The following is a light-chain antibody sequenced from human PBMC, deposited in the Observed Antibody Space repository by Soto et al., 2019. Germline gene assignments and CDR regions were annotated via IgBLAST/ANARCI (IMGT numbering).Light chain of an antibody. CDR2: EVN. CDR1: SSDVGGYKY. V-gene: IGLV2-8*01. J-gene: IGLJ1*01. CDR3: SSYAGINNLGV. Sequence: HSALTQPPSASGSPGQSVTISCTGTSSDVGGYKYVSWYQQHPGKAPKLMIFEVNKRPSGVPDRFSGSKSGNTASLTVSGLQAEDEADYYCSSYAGINNLGVFGTGTMLTVL.